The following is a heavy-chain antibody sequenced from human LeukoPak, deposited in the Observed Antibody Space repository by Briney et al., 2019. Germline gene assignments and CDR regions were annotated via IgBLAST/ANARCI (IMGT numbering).Heavy chain of an antibody. CDR2: ISGSGGST. CDR3: AKSSYYGSGSYAYYYYGMDV. J-gene: IGHJ6*02. D-gene: IGHD3-10*01. Sequence: GGSLRLSCAASGFTFSSYAMSWVRQAPGKGLEWVSAISGSGGSTYCADSVKGRFTISRDNSKNTLYLQMNSLRAEDTAVYYCAKSSYYGSGSYAYYYYGMDVWGQGTTVTVSS. CDR1: GFTFSSYA. V-gene: IGHV3-23*01.